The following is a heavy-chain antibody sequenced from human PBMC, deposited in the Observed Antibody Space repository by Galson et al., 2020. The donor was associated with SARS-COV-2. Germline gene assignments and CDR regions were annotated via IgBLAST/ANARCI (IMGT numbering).Heavy chain of an antibody. CDR2: IKGDGSER. V-gene: IGHV3-7*01. J-gene: IGHJ4*02. D-gene: IGHD6-19*01. Sequence: GGSLRLSCAVSGFTFKDYWMSWVRQAPGKGLERVANIKGDGSERNYVDSVKGRFSISRDNDLDSLFLQMNSLRVEDTAVYYCTREGWQGGYWGQGARVTVSS. CDR3: TREGWQGGY. CDR1: GFTFKDYW.